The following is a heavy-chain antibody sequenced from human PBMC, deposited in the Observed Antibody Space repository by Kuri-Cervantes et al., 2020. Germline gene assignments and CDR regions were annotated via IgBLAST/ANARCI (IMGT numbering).Heavy chain of an antibody. D-gene: IGHD3-10*01. J-gene: IGHJ4*02. V-gene: IGHV3-23*01. CDR1: GYTFSSYW. CDR3: ARDEGSGSHYKVLLY. Sequence: GGSLRLSCAASGYTFSSYWMSWVRQAPGRGLEWIALISGAGETILYADSVKGRFTISRDNSRNTLYLQMNSLRAEDTAVYSCARDEGSGSHYKVLLYWGQGTLVTVSS. CDR2: ISGAGETI.